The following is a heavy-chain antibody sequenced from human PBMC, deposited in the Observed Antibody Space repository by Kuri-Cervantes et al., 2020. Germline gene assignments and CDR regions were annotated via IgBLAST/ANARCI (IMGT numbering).Heavy chain of an antibody. V-gene: IGHV3-11*01. Sequence: GGSLRLSCAASGFTFSDYSMTWIRQAPGKGLEWVSYITGSGGTMYYADSVKGRFTISRDNAKNSLYLQMNGLRAEDTAVYYCVASSVIAPFYWGQGTLVTVSS. CDR2: ITGSGGTM. J-gene: IGHJ4*02. D-gene: IGHD2/OR15-2a*01. CDR3: VASSVIAPFY. CDR1: GFTFSDYS.